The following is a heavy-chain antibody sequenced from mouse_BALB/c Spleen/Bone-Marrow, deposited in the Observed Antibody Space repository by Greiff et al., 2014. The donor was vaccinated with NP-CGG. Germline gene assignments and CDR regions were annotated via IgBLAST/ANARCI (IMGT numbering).Heavy chain of an antibody. J-gene: IGHJ4*01. CDR2: ISDGSTYT. Sequence: VQLKESGGGLVKPGGSLKPSCAASGFTFSDYYMYWVRQTPEKRLEWVATISDGSTYTYYPDSVKGRFAISRDNAKNNLYLQMSSLKSEDTALYYCARDRGVQGYAMDYWGQGTSVTVSS. CDR1: GFTFSDYY. V-gene: IGHV5-4*02. D-gene: IGHD2-14*01. CDR3: ARDRGVQGYAMDY.